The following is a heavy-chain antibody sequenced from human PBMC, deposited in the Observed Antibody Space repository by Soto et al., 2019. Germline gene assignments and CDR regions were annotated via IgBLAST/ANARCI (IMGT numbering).Heavy chain of an antibody. J-gene: IGHJ5*02. CDR3: ARVATVTTSLNWFDP. CDR2: IYYSGST. CDR1: GGSISSYY. Sequence: PSETLSLTCTVSGGSISSYYWSWIRQPPGKGLEWIGYIYYSGSTNYNPSLKSRVTISVDTSKNQFSLKLSSVTAADTAVYYCARVATVTTSLNWFDPWGQGTLVTVSS. D-gene: IGHD4-17*01. V-gene: IGHV4-59*01.